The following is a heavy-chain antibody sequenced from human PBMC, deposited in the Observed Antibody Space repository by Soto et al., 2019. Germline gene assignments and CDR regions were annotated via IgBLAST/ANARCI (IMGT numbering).Heavy chain of an antibody. CDR2: ISGLNTYI. CDR1: GITFSSYT. D-gene: IGHD1-26*01. CDR3: AALYYARGGGYNY. Sequence: EVPLVESGGGLVKPGESLRLSCTASGITFSSYTMHWVRQAPGKGLEWVSSISGLNTYIYYADSVEGRFTVSRDNARNSLFLQMNSLRAGDTATYFCAALYYARGGGYNYWGQGTLVTVTS. V-gene: IGHV3-21*01. J-gene: IGHJ4*02.